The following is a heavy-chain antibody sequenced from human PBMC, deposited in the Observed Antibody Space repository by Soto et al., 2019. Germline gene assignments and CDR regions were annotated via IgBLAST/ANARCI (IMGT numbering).Heavy chain of an antibody. D-gene: IGHD2-15*01. CDR3: ARDQSGYCSGGSCYGLDY. J-gene: IGHJ4*02. CDR2: IIPILGIA. CDR1: GGTFSSYT. V-gene: IGHV1-69*04. Sequence: SVKVSCKASGGTFSSYTISWVRQAPGQGLEWMGRIIPILGIANYAQKFQGRVTITADKSTSTAYVELSSLRSEDTAVYYCARDQSGYCSGGSCYGLDYWGQGTLVTVS.